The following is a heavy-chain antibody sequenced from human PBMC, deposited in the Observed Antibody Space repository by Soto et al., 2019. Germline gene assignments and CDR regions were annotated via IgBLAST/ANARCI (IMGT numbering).Heavy chain of an antibody. CDR1: GFTVSSNY. CDR3: ATVSSGYYSIDY. CDR2: IYSGGST. D-gene: IGHD3-22*01. Sequence: HPGGSLRLSCAASGFTVSSNYMSWVRQAPGKGLEWVSVIYSGGSTYYADSVKGRFTISRDNSKNTLYLQMNSLRAEDTAVYYCATVSSGYYSIDYWGQGTLVTVSS. V-gene: IGHV3-53*01. J-gene: IGHJ4*02.